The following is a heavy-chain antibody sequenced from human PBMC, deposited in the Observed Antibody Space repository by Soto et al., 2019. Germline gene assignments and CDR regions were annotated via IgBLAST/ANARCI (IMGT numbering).Heavy chain of an antibody. CDR3: ARSYISSSYWFDP. Sequence: ASVKVCCKASGYTFITYFMHWVRQSPGQGLEWMGVINPSRGTTTYAQKFQDRVTMTRDTSASTVYMELSSLRSEDTAMYYCARSYISSSYWFDPWGQGTLVTVSS. D-gene: IGHD6-6*01. CDR1: GYTFITYF. J-gene: IGHJ5*02. V-gene: IGHV1-46*03. CDR2: INPSRGTT.